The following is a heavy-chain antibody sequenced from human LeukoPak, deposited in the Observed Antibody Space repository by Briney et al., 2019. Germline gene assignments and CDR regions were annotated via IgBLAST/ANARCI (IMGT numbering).Heavy chain of an antibody. D-gene: IGHD4-17*01. J-gene: IGHJ4*02. V-gene: IGHV3-7*01. CDR1: GFTFSNYW. Sequence: PGGSLRLSCAASGFTFSNYWMSWVRQAPGKGLEWVANIKQDGGEIYYVDSVKGRFTISRDNSKNTLYLQMNSLRAEDTAVYYCARETGSAVGSTDFDYWGQGTLVTVSS. CDR3: ARETGSAVGSTDFDY. CDR2: IKQDGGEI.